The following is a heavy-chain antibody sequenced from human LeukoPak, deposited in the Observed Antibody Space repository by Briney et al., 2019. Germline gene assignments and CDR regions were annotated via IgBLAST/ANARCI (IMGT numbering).Heavy chain of an antibody. Sequence: GSLRLSCAASGFTVSSNYMSWVRQAPGKGLEWVSVIYSGGSTYYADSVKGRFTISRDNSKNTLYLQMNSLRAEDTAVYYCARDNTPSAVTPIYYYYYMDVWGKGTTVTVSS. CDR2: IYSGGST. CDR1: GFTVSSNY. J-gene: IGHJ6*03. V-gene: IGHV3-66*02. CDR3: ARDNTPSAVTPIYYYYYMDV. D-gene: IGHD4-11*01.